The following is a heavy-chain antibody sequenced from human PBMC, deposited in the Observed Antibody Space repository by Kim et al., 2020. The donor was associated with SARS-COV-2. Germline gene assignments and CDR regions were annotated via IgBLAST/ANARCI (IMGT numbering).Heavy chain of an antibody. CDR2: IYYSGST. CDR3: ARTNVDTAMIFDY. D-gene: IGHD5-18*01. CDR1: GGSISSSSYY. J-gene: IGHJ4*02. Sequence: SETLSLTCTVSGGSISSSSYYWGWLRQPPGKGLEWIGSIYYSGSTYYNPSLKGRVTISVDTSKNQFSLKLSSVTAADTAVYYCARTNVDTAMIFDYWGQGSLVTVST. V-gene: IGHV4-39*07.